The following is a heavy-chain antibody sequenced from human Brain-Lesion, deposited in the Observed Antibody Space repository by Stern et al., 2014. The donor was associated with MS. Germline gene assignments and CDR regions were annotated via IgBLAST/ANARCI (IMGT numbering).Heavy chain of an antibody. J-gene: IGHJ4*02. CDR3: ARGARYSDSSGYYFYFDY. CDR2: IYYTGSA. V-gene: IGHV4-31*03. D-gene: IGHD3-22*01. CDR1: GGSINSGGSY. Sequence: VQLVESGPGLVKPSQTLPLTCPVSGGSINSGGSYWSWIRQYPGKGLEWIGYIYYTGSAYYDPSLKSRLSMSIDTSKNQFSLNLNAVTAADTAVYYCARGARYSDSSGYYFYFDYWGQGTLVTVSS.